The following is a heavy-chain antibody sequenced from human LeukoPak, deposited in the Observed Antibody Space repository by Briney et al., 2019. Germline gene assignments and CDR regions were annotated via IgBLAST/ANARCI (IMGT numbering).Heavy chain of an antibody. CDR3: ARDPFYDTVGGSYRPLDY. Sequence: GASVKVSCKVSGYTLTELSMHWVRQAPGQGLEWMGWISAYNGNTNYVEKLRGRVTMTADRSTATAYMELRSLTSDDTAMYYCARDPFYDTVGGSYRPLDYWGQGTPITVSS. J-gene: IGHJ4*02. D-gene: IGHD3-16*02. CDR1: GYTLTELS. V-gene: IGHV1-18*01. CDR2: ISAYNGNT.